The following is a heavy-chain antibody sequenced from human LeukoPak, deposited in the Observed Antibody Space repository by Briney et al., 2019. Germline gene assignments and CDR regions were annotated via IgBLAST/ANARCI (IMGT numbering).Heavy chain of an antibody. D-gene: IGHD1-26*01. CDR1: GYSISSGYY. V-gene: IGHV4-38-2*02. Sequence: SETLSLTCTVSGYSISSGYYWGWIRQPPGKGLEWIGSMYHSGSTYYNPSLKSRVTISVDTSKNHFSLKLSSVTASDTALYHCARDGGIVGAANLYFDYWGQGTLVTVSS. J-gene: IGHJ4*02. CDR3: ARDGGIVGAANLYFDY. CDR2: MYHSGST.